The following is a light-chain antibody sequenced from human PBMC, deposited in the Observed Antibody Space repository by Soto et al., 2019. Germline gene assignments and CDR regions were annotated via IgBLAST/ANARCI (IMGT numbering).Light chain of an antibody. CDR3: ASWDGSLRGWV. CDR2: RNN. CDR1: SSNIGSDF. V-gene: IGLV1-47*01. Sequence: QAVVTQPPSASGTPGQKVTISCSGSSSNIGSDFVYWFQQLPGTAPTLLIYRNNQRPSGVPDRFSGSKSGTSASLAISGLRSEDEADYYCASWDGSLRGWVFGGGTKLTVL. J-gene: IGLJ3*02.